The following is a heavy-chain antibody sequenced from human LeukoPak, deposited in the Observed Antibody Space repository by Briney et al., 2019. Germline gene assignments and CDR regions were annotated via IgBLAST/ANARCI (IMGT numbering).Heavy chain of an antibody. D-gene: IGHD2-2*01. V-gene: IGHV4-34*01. CDR3: ARGCRLVPAAPICC. Sequence: PSETLSLTCAVYGGSFSGYYWSWIRQPPGKGLEWIGEINHSGSTNYNPSLKSRVTISVDTSKNQFSLKLSSVTAADTAVYYCARGCRLVPAAPICCWGQGTLVTVSS. CDR1: GGSFSGYY. CDR2: INHSGST. J-gene: IGHJ4*02.